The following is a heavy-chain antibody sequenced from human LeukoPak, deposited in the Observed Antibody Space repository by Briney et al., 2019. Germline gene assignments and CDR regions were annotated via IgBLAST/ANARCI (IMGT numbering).Heavy chain of an antibody. J-gene: IGHJ4*02. Sequence: ASVKVSCTASGYTFADYYVHWVRQALGQGLEWMGWINPKTNGTNFALKFLGRVTMTRDTSISTAYMELTSLRSDDTALYYCARSKRRGDLLDYWGQGILVTVSS. CDR3: ARSKRRGDLLDY. CDR2: INPKTNGT. D-gene: IGHD2-21*02. CDR1: GYTFADYY. V-gene: IGHV1-2*02.